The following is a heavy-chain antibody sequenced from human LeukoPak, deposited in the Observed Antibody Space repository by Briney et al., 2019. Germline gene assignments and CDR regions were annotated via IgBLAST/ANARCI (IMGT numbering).Heavy chain of an antibody. J-gene: IGHJ5*02. CDR2: IDPSDSYT. CDR1: GYSFTSYW. Sequence: GKSLKISCKGSGYSFTSYWISWVRQMPGKGLEWMGRIDPSDSYTNYSPSFQGHVTISADKSISTAYLQWSSLKASDTAMYYCARHNYYGSGRGEWFDPWGQGTLVTVSS. CDR3: ARHNYYGSGRGEWFDP. D-gene: IGHD3-10*01. V-gene: IGHV5-10-1*01.